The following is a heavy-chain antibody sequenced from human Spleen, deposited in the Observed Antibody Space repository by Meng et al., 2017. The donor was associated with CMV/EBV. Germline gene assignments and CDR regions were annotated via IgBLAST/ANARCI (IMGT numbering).Heavy chain of an antibody. J-gene: IGHJ5*02. CDR1: SGPVSSGVYC. Sequence: CTVSSGPVSSGVYCWSWIRQHPEKGLEWIGYSYYDGTTHYNPSLRSRVSISVDTSKNQFSLKLNSVTAADTAVYFCARQAPDNWFDPWGQGALVTVSS. V-gene: IGHV4-31*03. CDR3: ARQAPDNWFDP. CDR2: SYYDGTT.